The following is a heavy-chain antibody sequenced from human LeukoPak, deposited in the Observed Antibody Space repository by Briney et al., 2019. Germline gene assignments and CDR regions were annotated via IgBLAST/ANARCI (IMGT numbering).Heavy chain of an antibody. CDR3: AIVRESLRYFDWSYYHYYYGMDV. CDR2: IKPNSGGT. Sequence: ASVKVSCKASGYTFTGYYIHWVRQAPGQGLEWRGWIKPNSGGTNYAQKFQGMVTMTRDTSISTAYMELSRLRSDDTAVYYCAIVRESLRYFDWSYYHYYYGMDVWGQGTTVTVSS. D-gene: IGHD3-9*01. V-gene: IGHV1-2*02. J-gene: IGHJ6*02. CDR1: GYTFTGYY.